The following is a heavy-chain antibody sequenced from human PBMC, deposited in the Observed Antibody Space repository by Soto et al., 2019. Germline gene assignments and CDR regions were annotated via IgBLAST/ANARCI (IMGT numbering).Heavy chain of an antibody. J-gene: IGHJ3*02. V-gene: IGHV4-31*03. CDR1: GGSISSGGYY. D-gene: IGHD3-10*01. CDR2: IYNSGST. CDR3: AKDRAGFIMGSGAFDI. Sequence: QVQLQESGPGLVKPSQTLSLTCTVSGGSISSGGYYWSWIRQHPGKGLEWIGYIYNSGSTYYNPSLKSRVTISLDTSKNQFSLKLSSVTAADTAVYYCAKDRAGFIMGSGAFDIWGQGTMVTVSS.